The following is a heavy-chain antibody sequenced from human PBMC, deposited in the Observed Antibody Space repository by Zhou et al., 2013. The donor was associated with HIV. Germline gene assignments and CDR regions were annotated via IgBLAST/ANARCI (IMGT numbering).Heavy chain of an antibody. D-gene: IGHD2-2*01. CDR2: IIPIFGTA. CDR3: ARGVGYCSSTSCYRYYYYMDV. CDR1: GGTFSSYA. V-gene: IGHV1-69*05. J-gene: IGHJ6*03. Sequence: QVQLVQSGAEVKKPGSSVKVSCKASGGTFSSYAISWVRQAPGQGLEWMGGIIPIFGTANYAQKFQGRVTITTDESTSTAYMELSSLRSEDTAVYYCARGVGYCSSTSCYRYYYYMDVWGKGTTVTVSS.